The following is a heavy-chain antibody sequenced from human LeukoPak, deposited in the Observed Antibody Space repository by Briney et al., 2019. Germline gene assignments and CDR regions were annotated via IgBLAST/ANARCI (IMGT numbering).Heavy chain of an antibody. CDR2: ISGDGVSS. CDR3: AREQFSHTSNYFDN. CDR1: GFMFDDYA. V-gene: IGHV3-43*02. Sequence: PGGSLRISCAASGFMFDDYAMHWVRQVPGRGLEWVSLISGDGVSSFYADSVRGRFTISRDNNNNSLSLQMYSLTTEDTVFYYCAREQFSHTSNYFDNWGQGILVTVSS. D-gene: IGHD5-24*01. J-gene: IGHJ4*02.